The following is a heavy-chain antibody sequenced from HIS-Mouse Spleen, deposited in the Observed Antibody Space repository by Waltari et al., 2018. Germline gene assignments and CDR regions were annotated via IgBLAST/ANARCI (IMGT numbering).Heavy chain of an antibody. Sequence: EVQLVESGGGLVKPGGSLRLSCAASGFTFSSYSMNWVRQAPGKGLEWVSSISSSSSYIDYAGSWKGRFTISRDNAKTSLYLQMNSLRAEDTAVYYCARVGYAFDIWGQGTMVTVSS. CDR2: ISSSSSYI. CDR3: ARVGYAFDI. J-gene: IGHJ3*02. CDR1: GFTFSSYS. V-gene: IGHV3-21*01. D-gene: IGHD3-16*01.